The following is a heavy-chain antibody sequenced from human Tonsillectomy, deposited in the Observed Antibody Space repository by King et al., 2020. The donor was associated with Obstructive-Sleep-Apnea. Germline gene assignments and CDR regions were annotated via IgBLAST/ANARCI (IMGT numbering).Heavy chain of an antibody. V-gene: IGHV3-30-3*01. CDR2: ISYDGSNK. D-gene: IGHD1-20*01. J-gene: IGHJ4*02. Sequence: GGGGGRPGRSRRLAGAASGFTFSSYAMHWVRQAPGKGREWVAVISYDGSNKYYADSVKGRFTISRDNSKNTRYLQMNSLRAEDTAVYYCARDGVTGTTDYFDYWGQGTLVTVSS. CDR3: ARDGVTGTTDYFDY. CDR1: GFTFSSYA.